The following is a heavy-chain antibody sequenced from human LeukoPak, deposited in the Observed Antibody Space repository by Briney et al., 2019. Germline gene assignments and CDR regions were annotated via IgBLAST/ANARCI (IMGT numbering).Heavy chain of an antibody. D-gene: IGHD5-12*01. CDR3: ASEAYSGYVLGPFDY. CDR2: INHSGST. J-gene: IGHJ4*02. V-gene: IGHV4-34*01. CDR1: GGSFSGYY. Sequence: SETLSLTCAVYGGSFSGYYWSWIRQPPGKGLEWIGEINHSGSTNYNPSLKSRVTISVDTSKNQFSLKLSSVTAADTAVYYCASEAYSGYVLGPFDYWGQGTLVTVSS.